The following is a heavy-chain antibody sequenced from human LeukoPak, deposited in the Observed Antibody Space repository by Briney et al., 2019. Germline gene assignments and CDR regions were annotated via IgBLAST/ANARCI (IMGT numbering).Heavy chain of an antibody. CDR3: TRRRYDSSGRNWFDP. CDR1: GFTFSGSA. D-gene: IGHD3-22*01. J-gene: IGHJ5*02. V-gene: IGHV3-73*01. Sequence: GGSLKLSCAASGFTFSGSAMHWVRQASGKGLEWVGRIRSKANSYATAYAASVKGRFTISRDDSKNTAYLQMNSLKTEDTAVYYCTRRRYDSSGRNWFDPWGQGTLVTVSS. CDR2: IRSKANSYAT.